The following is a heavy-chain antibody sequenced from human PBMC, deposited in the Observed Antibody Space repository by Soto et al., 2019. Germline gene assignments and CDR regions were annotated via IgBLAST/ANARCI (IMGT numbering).Heavy chain of an antibody. Sequence: QVQLVQSGAEEKKPGASVKVSCKASGYTFTSYAMHWVRQAPGQRLEWMGWINAGNGNTKYSQKFQGRVTITRDTSASTAYRGRSSLRSEDTAVYYCARSIVVVTALDYWGQGTLVTVSS. J-gene: IGHJ4*02. D-gene: IGHD2-21*02. CDR2: INAGNGNT. CDR1: GYTFTSYA. V-gene: IGHV1-3*05. CDR3: ARSIVVVTALDY.